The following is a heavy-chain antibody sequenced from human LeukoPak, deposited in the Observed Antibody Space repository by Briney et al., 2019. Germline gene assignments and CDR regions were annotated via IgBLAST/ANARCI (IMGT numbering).Heavy chain of an antibody. V-gene: IGHV3-20*04. CDR1: GFTFDDYG. CDR3: ARDPLVTYYYDSSGYYYSDY. CDR2: INWNGGST. D-gene: IGHD3-22*01. Sequence: GGSLRLSCAASGFTFDDYGMSWVRQAPGKGLEWVSSINWNGGSTGYADSVKGRFTISRDNAKNSLYLQMNSLRAEDTALYYCARDPLVTYYYDSSGYYYSDYWGQGTLVTVSS. J-gene: IGHJ4*02.